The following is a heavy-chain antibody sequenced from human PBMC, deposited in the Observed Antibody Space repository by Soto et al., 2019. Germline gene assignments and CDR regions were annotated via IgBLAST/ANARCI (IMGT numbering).Heavy chain of an antibody. D-gene: IGHD5-18*01. CDR2: ISAYNGNT. CDR3: ARRGYSHDLDY. Sequence: QVQLVQSGAEVKKPGASVKVSCKASGYTFTSYLITWVRQAPGQGLEWMGWISAYNGNTIYAQNLQGRVTLTTDASTNTAYVELGSLRSDDAAVYYCARRGYSHDLDYWGQGTLVTVSS. CDR1: GYTFTSYL. V-gene: IGHV1-18*01. J-gene: IGHJ4*02.